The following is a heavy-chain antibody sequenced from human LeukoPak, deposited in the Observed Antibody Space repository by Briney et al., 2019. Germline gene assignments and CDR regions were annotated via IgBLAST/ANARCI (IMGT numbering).Heavy chain of an antibody. CDR2: ISYDGSNK. D-gene: IGHD2-15*01. Sequence: GGSLRLSCAASGFTFSSYGMHWVRQAPGKGLEWVAVISYDGSNKYYADSVKGRFTISRDNSKNTLYLQMNSLRAEDTAVYYCAKDRPPMVVGDYYYGVDVRGQGTTVTVSS. J-gene: IGHJ6*02. CDR3: AKDRPPMVVGDYYYGVDV. V-gene: IGHV3-30*18. CDR1: GFTFSSYG.